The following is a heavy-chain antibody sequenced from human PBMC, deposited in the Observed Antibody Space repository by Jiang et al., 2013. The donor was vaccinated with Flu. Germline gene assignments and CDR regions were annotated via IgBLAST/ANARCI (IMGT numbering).Heavy chain of an antibody. Sequence: RLSCAASGFTFSSYAMHWVRQAPGKGLEWVAVISYDGSNKYYADSVKGRFTISRDNSKNTLYLQMNSLRAEDTAVYYCARAEMHLRAVYYYYYYGMDVWGQGTTVTVSS. CDR1: GFTFSSYA. J-gene: IGHJ6*02. V-gene: IGHV3-30-3*01. D-gene: IGHD5-24*01. CDR2: ISYDGSNK. CDR3: ARAEMHLRAVYYYYYYGMDV.